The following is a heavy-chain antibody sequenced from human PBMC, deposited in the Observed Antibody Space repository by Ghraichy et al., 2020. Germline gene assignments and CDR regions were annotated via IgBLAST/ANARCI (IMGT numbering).Heavy chain of an antibody. Sequence: ASVKVSCKASGYTFTSYGISWVRQAPGQGLEWMGWISAYNGNTNYAQKLQGRVTMTTDTSTSTAYMELRSLRSDDTAVYYCARETYYYDSSGYYASSDYWGQGTLVTVSS. D-gene: IGHD3-22*01. V-gene: IGHV1-18*01. CDR3: ARETYYYDSSGYYASSDY. CDR2: ISAYNGNT. CDR1: GYTFTSYG. J-gene: IGHJ4*02.